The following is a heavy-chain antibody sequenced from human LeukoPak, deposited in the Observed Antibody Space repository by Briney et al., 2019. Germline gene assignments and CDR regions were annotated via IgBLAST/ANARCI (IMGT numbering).Heavy chain of an antibody. CDR3: AKQTVVAAKNYFDY. V-gene: IGHV3-23*01. J-gene: IGHJ4*02. CDR1: GFSFSSYG. D-gene: IGHD2-15*01. CDR2: IGGDGYNT. Sequence: PGGSLRLSCAASGFSFSSYGMRWVRQAPGKGLEWVAVIGGDGYNTYYAHSVKARFTISRDNSKNTLYLHMDSLTAEDTAVYYCAKQTVVAAKNYFDYWGQGTLVTVSS.